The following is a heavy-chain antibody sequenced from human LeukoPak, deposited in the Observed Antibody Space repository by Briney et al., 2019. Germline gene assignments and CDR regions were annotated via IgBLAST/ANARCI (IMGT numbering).Heavy chain of an antibody. J-gene: IGHJ4*02. CDR1: GFTFSGHG. Sequence: GGSLRLSCAASGFTFSGHGMHWVRQAPGKGLEWVAFIRYDGSNKYYGDSVKGRFTISRDNSKNTLYLQMNSLRAEDTAVYYCAKRADYYGSSGYTPFDYWGQGTLVTVSS. CDR3: AKRADYYGSSGYTPFDY. D-gene: IGHD3-22*01. V-gene: IGHV3-30*02. CDR2: IRYDGSNK.